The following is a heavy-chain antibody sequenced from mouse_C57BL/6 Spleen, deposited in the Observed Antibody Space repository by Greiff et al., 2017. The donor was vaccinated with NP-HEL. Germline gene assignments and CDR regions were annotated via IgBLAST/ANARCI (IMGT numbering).Heavy chain of an antibody. J-gene: IGHJ2*01. CDR1: GYTFTSYW. V-gene: IGHV1-61*01. CDR2: IYPSDSET. Sequence: QVQLQQPGAELVRPGSSVKLSCKASGYTFTSYWMDWVKQRPGQGLEWIGNIYPSDSETHYNQKFKDKATLTVDKSSSTAYMQLSSLTSEDSAVYYCARSLGPNYFDYWGQGTTLTVSS. D-gene: IGHD4-1*01. CDR3: ARSLGPNYFDY.